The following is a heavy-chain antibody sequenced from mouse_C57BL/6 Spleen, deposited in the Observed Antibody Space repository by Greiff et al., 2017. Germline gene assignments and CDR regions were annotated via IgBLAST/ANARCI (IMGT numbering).Heavy chain of an antibody. D-gene: IGHD3-1*01. V-gene: IGHV1-76*01. Sequence: VKLMESGAELVRPGASVKLSCKASGYTFTDYYINWVKQRPGQGLEWIARIYPGSGNTYYNEKFKGKATLTAEKSSSTAYMQLSSLTSEDAAVYFCARSGERYYAMDYWGQGTSVTVSS. CDR1: GYTFTDYY. CDR3: ARSGERYYAMDY. J-gene: IGHJ4*01. CDR2: IYPGSGNT.